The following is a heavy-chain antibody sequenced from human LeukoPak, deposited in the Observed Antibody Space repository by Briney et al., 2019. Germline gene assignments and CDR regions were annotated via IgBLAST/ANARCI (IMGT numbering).Heavy chain of an antibody. Sequence: GGSLRLSCAASGFTVSNSYMAWVRQAPGKGLEWVAVISYDGSNKYYADSVKGRFTISRDNSKNTLYLQMNSLRAEDTAVYYCARGTILLTDYWGQGTLVTVSS. V-gene: IGHV3-30-3*01. CDR2: ISYDGSNK. D-gene: IGHD3-10*01. J-gene: IGHJ4*02. CDR3: ARGTILLTDY. CDR1: GFTVSNSY.